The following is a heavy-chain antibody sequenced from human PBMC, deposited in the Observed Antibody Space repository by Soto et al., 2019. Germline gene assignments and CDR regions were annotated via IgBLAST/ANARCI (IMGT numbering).Heavy chain of an antibody. CDR1: GFIFENFG. D-gene: IGHD1-26*01. J-gene: IGHJ5*02. V-gene: IGHV3-23*01. CDR2: ISGSGFKK. CDR3: AKNQGVELVPLATVDWFDP. Sequence: GALRLSCAASGFIFENFGMSWVRQAPGKGLEWISSISGSGFKKYYADSVKGRFTISRDNSKSTVYLELNNLSAEDTAVYHCAKNQGVELVPLATVDWFDPWGQGSVVTVSS.